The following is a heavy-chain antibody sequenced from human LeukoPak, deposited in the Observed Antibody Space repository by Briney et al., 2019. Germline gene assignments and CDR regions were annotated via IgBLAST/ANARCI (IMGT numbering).Heavy chain of an antibody. Sequence: SETLSLTCTVSGGSISSYYWSWIRQPAGKGLEWIGRMSTSGITNYNPSLKSRVTISVDTSKNQFSLKLSSVTAADTAVYYCARHYYDSSGYLDNAFDIWGQGTMVTVSS. CDR2: MSTSGIT. D-gene: IGHD3-22*01. J-gene: IGHJ3*02. CDR3: ARHYYDSSGYLDNAFDI. CDR1: GGSISSYY. V-gene: IGHV4-4*07.